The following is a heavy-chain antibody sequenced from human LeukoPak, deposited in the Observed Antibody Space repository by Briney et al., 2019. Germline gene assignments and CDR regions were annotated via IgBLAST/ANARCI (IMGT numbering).Heavy chain of an antibody. CDR1: GGSISSYY. CDR3: ARVGSGGYWFDP. V-gene: IGHV4-59*01. J-gene: IGHJ5*02. CDR2: IYYSGST. D-gene: IGHD6-19*01. Sequence: SETLSLTCTVSGGSISSYYWSWIRQPPGKGLEWIGYIYYSGSTNYTPSLKSRVTISVDTSKNQFSLKLSSVTAADTAVYYCARVGSGGYWFDPWGQGTLVTVSS.